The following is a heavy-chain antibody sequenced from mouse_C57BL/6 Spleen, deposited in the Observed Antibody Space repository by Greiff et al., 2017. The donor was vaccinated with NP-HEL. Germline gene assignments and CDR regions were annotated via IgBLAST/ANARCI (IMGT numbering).Heavy chain of an antibody. CDR3: VWGYSNYERGYAMDY. CDR2: IDPSDSYT. D-gene: IGHD2-5*01. J-gene: IGHJ4*01. CDR1: GYTFTSYW. V-gene: IGHV1-69*01. Sequence: QVQLQQPGAELVMPGASVKLSCKASGYTFTSYWMHWVKQRPGQGLEWIGEIDPSDSYTNYNQKFKGKSTLTVDKSSSTAYMQLSSLTSEDFAVYYCVWGYSNYERGYAMDYWGQGTSVTVSS.